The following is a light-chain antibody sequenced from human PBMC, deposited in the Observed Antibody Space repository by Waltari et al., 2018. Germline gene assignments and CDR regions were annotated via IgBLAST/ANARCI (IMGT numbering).Light chain of an antibody. V-gene: IGKV1-5*03. J-gene: IGKJ2*01. Sequence: DIQMTQSPSTLSASVADRVTITCRASQSISNLLAWYQQKPGKAPTLLIYTASILVSEVSSRFCRTASRTEFTLSIRRLQPRDFATDFCQQYDRYPTFGQGTKLDI. CDR1: QSISNL. CDR3: QQYDRYPT. CDR2: TAS.